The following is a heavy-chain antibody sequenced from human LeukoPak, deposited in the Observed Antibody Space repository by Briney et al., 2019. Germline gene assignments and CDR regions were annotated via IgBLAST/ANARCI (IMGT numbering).Heavy chain of an antibody. D-gene: IGHD1-26*01. Sequence: GGSLRLSCAASGFAFSTYAIHWVRQAPGKGLEWVAFIRFDGNIKYYADSVKGRFTISRDNSKNTLYLQMNSLRAEDTAVYYCAKDASSGSYPNYFDYWGQGTLVSVSS. J-gene: IGHJ4*02. CDR3: AKDASSGSYPNYFDY. CDR2: IRFDGNIK. V-gene: IGHV3-30*02. CDR1: GFAFSTYA.